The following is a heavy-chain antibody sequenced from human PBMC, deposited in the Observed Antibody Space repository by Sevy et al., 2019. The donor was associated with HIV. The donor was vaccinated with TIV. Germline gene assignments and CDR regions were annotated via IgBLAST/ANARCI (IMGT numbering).Heavy chain of an antibody. CDR2: ISYDGSNK. D-gene: IGHD3-22*01. Sequence: GGSLRLSCAASGFTFNYYAMHWVRQAPGKGLEWVAVISYDGSNKYYADSVKGRFTISRDNSKNTLYLQMNSLRAEDTAVYSCARDKFMYYYDSSGGGFDIWGQGTMVTVSS. J-gene: IGHJ3*02. CDR1: GFTFNYYA. V-gene: IGHV3-30-3*01. CDR3: ARDKFMYYYDSSGGGFDI.